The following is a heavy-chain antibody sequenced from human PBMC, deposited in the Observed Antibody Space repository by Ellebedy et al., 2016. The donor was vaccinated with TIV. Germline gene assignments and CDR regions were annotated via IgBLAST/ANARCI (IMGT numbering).Heavy chain of an antibody. V-gene: IGHV3-7*03. CDR3: ARGKVNRGGGSEY. CDR1: GFTFSGYW. J-gene: IGHJ1*01. Sequence: GESLKISCAASGFTFSGYWMSWVRQAPGKGLEWVANIKPDGSEKYYVDSMKGRFTISRDNAKNSVYLQMNSLRADDTAVDYCARGKVNRGGGSEYWGQGTLVTVSS. CDR2: IKPDGSEK. D-gene: IGHD3-10*01.